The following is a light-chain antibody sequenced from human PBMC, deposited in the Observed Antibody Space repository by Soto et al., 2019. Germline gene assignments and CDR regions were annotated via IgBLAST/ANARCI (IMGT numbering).Light chain of an antibody. V-gene: IGLV8-61*01. CDR1: SGSVSTNNY. CDR2: STY. Sequence: QTVVTQEPSFSVSPGATVTLTCGLSSGSVSTNNYPSWYQQTPGQAPRTLIYSTYTRSSGVPDRFSASILRNKAALTITGAQADDESDYYCVLYMGSGIWVFGGGTKVTVL. CDR3: VLYMGSGIWV. J-gene: IGLJ3*02.